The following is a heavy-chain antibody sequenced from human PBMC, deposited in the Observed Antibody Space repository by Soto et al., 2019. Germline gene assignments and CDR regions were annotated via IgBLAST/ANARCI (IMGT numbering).Heavy chain of an antibody. Sequence: QVQLVQSGTEVKKPGSSVKVSCKASGGTFRNYPINWVRQAPGQGLEWMGSIFPLTDIPDYAQNFQATLTISADKSTSTAYMEFSSLTSGDTAMYFCARGPLVVLNYFESWGQGTLVTVSS. CDR2: IFPLTDIP. J-gene: IGHJ4*02. V-gene: IGHV1-69*02. CDR3: ARGPLVVLNYFES. CDR1: GGTFRNYP.